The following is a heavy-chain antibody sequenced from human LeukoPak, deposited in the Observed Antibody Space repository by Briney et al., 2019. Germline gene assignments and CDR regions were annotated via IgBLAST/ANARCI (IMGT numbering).Heavy chain of an antibody. CDR3: ASALYYYDSSGYYPFDY. D-gene: IGHD3-22*01. CDR1: GGSISSYY. J-gene: IGHJ4*02. Sequence: PSETLSLTCTVSGGSISSYYWSWIRQPPGKGLEWIGYIYYSGSTNYNPSLKSRVTISVDTSKNQFSLKLSSVTAADTAVYYCASALYYYDSSGYYPFDYWGQGTLVTVSS. CDR2: IYYSGST. V-gene: IGHV4-59*01.